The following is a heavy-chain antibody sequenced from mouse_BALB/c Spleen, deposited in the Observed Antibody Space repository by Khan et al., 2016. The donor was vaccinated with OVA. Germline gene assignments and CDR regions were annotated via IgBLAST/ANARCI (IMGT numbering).Heavy chain of an antibody. CDR2: INTYTGEP. CDR1: GYTFTNYG. CDR3: ARPPCFSYVMGY. J-gene: IGHJ4*01. V-gene: IGHV9-3-1*01. Sequence: QIQLVQSGPELKKPGETVKISCKASGYTFTNYGMNWVKQAPGRGLKWMGWINTYTGEPTYADDFKGRFVFSLETSASTAYLQINNLKNEDTATXFCARPPCFSYVMGYWGQGTSGTVSS.